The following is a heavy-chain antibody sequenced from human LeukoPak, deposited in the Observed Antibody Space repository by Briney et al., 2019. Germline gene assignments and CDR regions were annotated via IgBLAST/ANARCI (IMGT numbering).Heavy chain of an antibody. D-gene: IGHD5-24*01. CDR2: IYTSGST. CDR1: GGSISSYY. J-gene: IGHJ6*03. CDR3: ARGRRDGYRLYYMDV. V-gene: IGHV4-4*07. Sequence: SETLSLTCTVSGGSISSYYWSWIRQPAGKGLEWIGRIYTSGSTNYNPSLKSRVTISVDTSKKQFSLKLSSVTATDTAVYYCARGRRDGYRLYYMDVWGKGTTVTISS.